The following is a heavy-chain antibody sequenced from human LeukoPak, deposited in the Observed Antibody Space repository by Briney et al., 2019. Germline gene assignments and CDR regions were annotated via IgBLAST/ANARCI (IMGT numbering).Heavy chain of an antibody. J-gene: IGHJ4*02. CDR3: ARDFYDSSGYYYDY. D-gene: IGHD3-22*01. V-gene: IGHV3-21*01. CDR1: GFTFSSYW. CDR2: ISGSSIYK. Sequence: GGSLRLSCAASGFTFSSYWMHWVRQAPGKGLVWVSSISGSSIYKYYADSVKGRFTISRDNAKNSLYLQMNSLRAEDTAVYYCARDFYDSSGYYYDYWGQGTLVTVSS.